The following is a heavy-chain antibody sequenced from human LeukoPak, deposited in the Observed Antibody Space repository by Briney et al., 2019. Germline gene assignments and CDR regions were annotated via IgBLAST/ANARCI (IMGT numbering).Heavy chain of an antibody. CDR2: IGTAGDT. D-gene: IGHD3-16*01. CDR1: GFTFSSYD. V-gene: IGHV3-13*04. J-gene: IGHJ4*02. CDR3: ARSPSAGGEFDY. Sequence: PGGSLRLSCAASGFTFSSYDMHWVRQATGKGLEWVSAIGTAGDTYYPGSVKGRFTISRENAKNSLYLQMNSPRAGDTAVYYCARSPSAGGEFDYWGQGTLVTVSS.